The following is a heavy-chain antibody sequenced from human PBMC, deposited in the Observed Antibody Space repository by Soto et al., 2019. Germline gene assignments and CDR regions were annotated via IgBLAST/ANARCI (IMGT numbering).Heavy chain of an antibody. CDR3: ARVSQSFIEYFQH. CDR2: ISSSGTTI. CDR1: GFTFSFYE. V-gene: IGHV3-48*03. D-gene: IGHD3-16*02. Sequence: DVQLVESGGGLVQPGGSLRLSCAASGFTFSFYEMSWVRQAPGKGLEWVSYISSSGTTIYYADSVKGRFTISRNNAKNSLYLQMNSLRVEDTAVYYCARVSQSFIEYFQHWGQGTLVTVSS. J-gene: IGHJ1*01.